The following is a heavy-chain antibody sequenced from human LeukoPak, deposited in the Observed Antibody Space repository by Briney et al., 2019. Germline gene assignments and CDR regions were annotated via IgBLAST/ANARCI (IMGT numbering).Heavy chain of an antibody. CDR3: ARVGYCSGGSCFGWFDP. V-gene: IGHV1-2*02. J-gene: IGHJ5*02. D-gene: IGHD2-15*01. Sequence: ASVKVSCKASGYTFTGYYMHWVRQAPGQGLGWMGWINPNSGGTNYAQKFQSRVTMTRDTSISTAYMELSRLRSDDTAVYYCARVGYCSGGSCFGWFDPWGQGTLVTVSS. CDR2: INPNSGGT. CDR1: GYTFTGYY.